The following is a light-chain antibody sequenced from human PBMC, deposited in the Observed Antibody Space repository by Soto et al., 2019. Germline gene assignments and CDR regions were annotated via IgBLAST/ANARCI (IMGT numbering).Light chain of an antibody. J-gene: IGKJ1*01. Sequence: DIQMTQSPSTLSASVGDRVTITCRASQNINGRLAWYQQKPGKAPDLLIYDVSTLESGVPSRFSDSSSGTELTLTISSLQPDDFATYYCQHYNTFSPTFGQGTKVVIK. CDR1: QNINGR. CDR3: QHYNTFSPT. V-gene: IGKV1-5*01. CDR2: DVS.